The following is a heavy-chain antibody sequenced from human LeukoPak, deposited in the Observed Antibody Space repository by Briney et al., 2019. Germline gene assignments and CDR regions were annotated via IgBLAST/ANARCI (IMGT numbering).Heavy chain of an antibody. J-gene: IGHJ6*02. V-gene: IGHV1-2*02. CDR1: GYTFTGYY. D-gene: IGHD3-10*01. CDR2: INPNSGGT. Sequence: ASVKVSCKASGYTFTGYYMHWVRQAPGQGLEWMGWINPNSGGTNYAQKFQGRVTMTRDTSISTAYMELSRLRSDDTAVYYCSPRLLWFGAPRADVWGQGTTVTVSS. CDR3: SPRLLWFGAPRADV.